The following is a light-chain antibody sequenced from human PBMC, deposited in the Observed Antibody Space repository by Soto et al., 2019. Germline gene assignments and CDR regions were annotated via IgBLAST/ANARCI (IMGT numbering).Light chain of an antibody. J-gene: IGLJ2*01. CDR2: GNS. CDR1: SSNIGAGYD. CDR3: HSYDSGLSGNVV. Sequence: QSVLTQPPSVSGAPGQRVTISCTGSSSNIGAGYDVHWYQQLPGTAPKLLIYGNSNRPSGVPDRFSGSKSGTSASLAITGLQAEDEADYYCHSYDSGLSGNVVFGGGTKLTVL. V-gene: IGLV1-40*01.